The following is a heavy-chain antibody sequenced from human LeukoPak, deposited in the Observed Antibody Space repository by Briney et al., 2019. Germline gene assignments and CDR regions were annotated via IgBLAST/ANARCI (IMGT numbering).Heavy chain of an antibody. CDR2: ISYDGSNK. CDR1: GFTFSSYG. V-gene: IGHV3-30*18. D-gene: IGHD3-22*01. CDR3: AKDYYDSSGRLDY. Sequence: GGSLRLSCAASGFTFSSYGMHWVRQAPGKGLEWVAVISYDGSNKYYADSVKGRFTISRDNSKNTLYLQMNSLRAEDTAVYYCAKDYYDSSGRLDYWGQGTLVSVSS. J-gene: IGHJ4*02.